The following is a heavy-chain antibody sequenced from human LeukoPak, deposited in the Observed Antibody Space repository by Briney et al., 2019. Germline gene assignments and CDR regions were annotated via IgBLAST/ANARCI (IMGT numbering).Heavy chain of an antibody. CDR3: ARDWRFPPDY. Sequence: ASVKVSCKSSGYTFTSYYIHWMRQAPGQGLEWMGIIKPSDESTYYAQKFQGRIRMTRDTSTSTVYMELSSLRSEDTAIYYCARDWRFPPDYWGQGTLVTVSS. D-gene: IGHD3-3*01. CDR1: GYTFTSYY. J-gene: IGHJ4*02. CDR2: IKPSDEST. V-gene: IGHV1-46*01.